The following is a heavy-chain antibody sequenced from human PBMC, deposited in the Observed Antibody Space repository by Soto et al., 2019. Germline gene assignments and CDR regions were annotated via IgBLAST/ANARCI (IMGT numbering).Heavy chain of an antibody. CDR2: ISAYNGNT. CDR3: ARGTATVTRALYDY. J-gene: IGHJ4*02. Sequence: GASVKVSCKASGCTFTSYGISWVRQAPGQGLEWMGWISAYNGNTNYAQKLQGRVTMTTDTSASTAYMELRSLRSDDTAVYYCARGTATVTRALYDYWGQGTLVTVSS. V-gene: IGHV1-18*01. D-gene: IGHD4-17*01. CDR1: GCTFTSYG.